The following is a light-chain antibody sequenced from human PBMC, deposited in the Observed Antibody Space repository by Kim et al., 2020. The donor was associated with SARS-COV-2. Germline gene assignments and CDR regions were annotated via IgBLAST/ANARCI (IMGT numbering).Light chain of an antibody. J-gene: IGLJ3*02. Sequence: QSVLTQPPSASGTPGQRVTISCSGSSSNIGSNTVNWYQQLPGTAPKLIIYNSNQRPSGVPDRFSGSKSGTSASLAISGLQSEDEADYSCAAWDDSLNGWVFGGGTQLTVL. V-gene: IGLV1-44*01. CDR2: NSN. CDR3: AAWDDSLNGWV. CDR1: SSNIGSNT.